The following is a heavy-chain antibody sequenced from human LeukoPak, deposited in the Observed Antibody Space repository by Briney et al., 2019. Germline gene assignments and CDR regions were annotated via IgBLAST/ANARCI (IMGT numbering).Heavy chain of an antibody. D-gene: IGHD6-13*01. CDR2: ISGSGGST. V-gene: IGHV3-23*01. J-gene: IGHJ6*03. CDR1: GFTFSSYA. CDR3: AKADPSSSWHYYMDV. Sequence: GGSLRLSCAASGFTFSSYAMSWVRQAPGKGLEWVSAISGSGGSTYYADSVKGRFSISRDNSKNTLFLLMNSLRAEDTALYYCAKADPSSSWHYYMDVWGKGTTVTVSS.